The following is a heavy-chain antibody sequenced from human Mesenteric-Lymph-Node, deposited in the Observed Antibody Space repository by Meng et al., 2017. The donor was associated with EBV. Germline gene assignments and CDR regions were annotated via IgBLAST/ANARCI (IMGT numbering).Heavy chain of an antibody. CDR3: AREGKTGGPISGPADY. CDR2: INPVGGG. Sequence: QGTVVQSGADVKKPGASVKNSCKASGHSFINYYIHWVRQAPGQGLAGMGLINPVGGGIYAQKFEGRVTMTRDTSSSTVYMELSSLKSEDTALYYCAREGKTGGPISGPADYWGQGTLVTVSS. CDR1: GHSFINYY. D-gene: IGHD2-8*02. J-gene: IGHJ4*02. V-gene: IGHV1-46*01.